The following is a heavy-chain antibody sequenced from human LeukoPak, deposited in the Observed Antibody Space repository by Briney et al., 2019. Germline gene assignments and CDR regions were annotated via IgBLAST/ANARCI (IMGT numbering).Heavy chain of an antibody. CDR3: ARPGSLWEPRLET. CDR1: GGSFSSGSYY. Sequence: SETLSLTCTVPGGSFSSGSYYWSWIRQPPGKGLEWIGYIYYSGSTNYNPSLKSRVTISVDTSKNQFSLKLSSVTAADTAMYYCARPGSLWEPRLETWGQGTLVTVSS. V-gene: IGHV4-61*01. D-gene: IGHD1-26*01. J-gene: IGHJ1*01. CDR2: IYYSGST.